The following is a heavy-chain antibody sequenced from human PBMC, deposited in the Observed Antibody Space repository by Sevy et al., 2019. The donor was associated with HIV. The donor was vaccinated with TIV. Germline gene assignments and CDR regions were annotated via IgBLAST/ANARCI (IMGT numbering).Heavy chain of an antibody. CDR1: GFTFNNFW. CDR2: IKPDGSES. V-gene: IGHV3-7*03. Sequence: GGSLRLSCVASGFTFNNFWMAWVRQAPGKGLEWFANIKPDGSESNRVGSVKGRFTISRDNAKNSLYLQMNRLTAEDTAAYYCARDVGGGYFDYWGQGTLVTVSS. D-gene: IGHD3-16*01. CDR3: ARDVGGGYFDY. J-gene: IGHJ4*01.